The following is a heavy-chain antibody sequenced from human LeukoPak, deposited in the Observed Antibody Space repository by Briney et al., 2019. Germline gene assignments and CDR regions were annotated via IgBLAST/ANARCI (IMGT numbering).Heavy chain of an antibody. Sequence: PSETLSLTCTVYGGSFSGYYWSWIRQPPGKGLEWIGEINHSGSSNYSPSLKSRVTVSVDTSKNQFSLKLSSVTAADTAVYYCARGRLEHDFWSPGDAFDIWGQGTMVTVSS. J-gene: IGHJ3*02. CDR1: GGSFSGYY. CDR2: INHSGSS. CDR3: ARGRLEHDFWSPGDAFDI. D-gene: IGHD3-3*01. V-gene: IGHV4-34*01.